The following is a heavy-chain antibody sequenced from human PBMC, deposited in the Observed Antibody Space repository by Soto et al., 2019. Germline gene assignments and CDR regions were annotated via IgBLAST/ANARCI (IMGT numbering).Heavy chain of an antibody. V-gene: IGHV1-69*02. J-gene: IGHJ6*03. CDR3: ARVSANTIFGVFKAPYYYYYYMDV. CDR2: IIPILGIA. Sequence: ASVKVSCKASGGTFSSYTISWVRQAPGQGLEWMGRIIPILGIANYAQKFQGRVTITADKSTSTAYMELSSLRSEDTAVYYCARVSANTIFGVFKAPYYYYYYMDVWGKGTTVTVSS. CDR1: GGTFSSYT. D-gene: IGHD3-3*01.